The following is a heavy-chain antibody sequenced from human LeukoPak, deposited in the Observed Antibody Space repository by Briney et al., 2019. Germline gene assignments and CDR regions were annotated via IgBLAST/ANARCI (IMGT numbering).Heavy chain of an antibody. J-gene: IGHJ2*01. D-gene: IGHD2-15*01. CDR3: ARGSGSGNWYFDL. CDR1: GGSISSYY. Sequence: SETLSLTCTVSGGSISSYYWSWIRQPPGKGLEWIGYIYYDGSTNYNPSLKSRVSISVDTSKNQFSLKLSSVTAADTAVYYCARGSGSGNWYFDLWGRGTLFTVSS. V-gene: IGHV4-59*01. CDR2: IYYDGST.